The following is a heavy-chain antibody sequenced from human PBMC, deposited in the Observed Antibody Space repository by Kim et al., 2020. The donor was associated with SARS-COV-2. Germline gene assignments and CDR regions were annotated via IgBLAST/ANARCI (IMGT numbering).Heavy chain of an antibody. D-gene: IGHD3-22*01. J-gene: IGHJ6*02. CDR1: GYTFTSYA. V-gene: IGHV1-3*01. CDR2: INAGNGNT. Sequence: ASVKVSCKASGYTFTSYAMHWVRQAPGQRLEWMGWINAGNGNTKYSQKFQGRVTITRDTSASTAYMELSSLRSEDTAVYYCARDRRVVDYYDSSGYYYSSRGMGVWGQGTTVTVSS. CDR3: ARDRRVVDYYDSSGYYYSSRGMGV.